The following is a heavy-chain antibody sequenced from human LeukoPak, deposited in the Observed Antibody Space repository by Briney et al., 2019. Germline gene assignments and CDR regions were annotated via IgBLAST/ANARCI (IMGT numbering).Heavy chain of an antibody. CDR3: ARSCYDILTGPSGFYYYYGMDV. CDR2: INRSGST. Sequence: SETLSLTCAVYGGSFSGYYWSWIRQPPGKGLEWIGEINRSGSTNYNPSLKSRVTISVDTSKNQFSLKLSSVTAADTAVYYCARSCYDILTGPSGFYYYYGMDVWGQGTTVTVPS. J-gene: IGHJ6*02. D-gene: IGHD3-9*01. CDR1: GGSFSGYY. V-gene: IGHV4-34*01.